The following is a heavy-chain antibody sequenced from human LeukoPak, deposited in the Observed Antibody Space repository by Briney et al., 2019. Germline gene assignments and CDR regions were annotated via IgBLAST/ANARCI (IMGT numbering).Heavy chain of an antibody. CDR3: ARDHHYYDSSGYRITENFDY. J-gene: IGHJ4*02. D-gene: IGHD3-22*01. Sequence: IYYADSVKGRFTISRDNAKNSLYLQMNSLRAEDTAVYYCARDHHYYDSSGYRITENFDYWGQGTLVTVSS. CDR2: I. V-gene: IGHV3-21*01.